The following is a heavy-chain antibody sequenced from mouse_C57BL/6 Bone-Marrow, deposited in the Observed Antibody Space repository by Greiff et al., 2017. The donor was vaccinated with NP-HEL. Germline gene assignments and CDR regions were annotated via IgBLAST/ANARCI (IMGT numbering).Heavy chain of an antibody. CDR3: ARRGNYRIGFDY. CDR1: EYEFPSHD. D-gene: IGHD2-1*01. CDR2: INSDGGST. J-gene: IGHJ2*01. Sequence: EVKLVDSGGGLVQPGESLKLSCESNEYEFPSHDMSWVRKTPEKRLELVAAINSDGGSTYYPDTMERRFIISRDNTKKTLYLQMSSLRSEDTALYYCARRGNYRIGFDYWGQGTTLTVSS. V-gene: IGHV5-2*01.